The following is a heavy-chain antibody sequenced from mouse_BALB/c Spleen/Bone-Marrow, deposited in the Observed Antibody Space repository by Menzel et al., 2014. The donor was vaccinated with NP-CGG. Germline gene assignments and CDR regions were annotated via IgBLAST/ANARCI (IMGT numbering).Heavy chain of an antibody. J-gene: IGHJ3*01. CDR3: ARMHYYGYVAY. CDR1: GFDSSRYW. CDR2: INPDSSTI. V-gene: IGHV4-1*02. Sequence: EVKLMESGGGLVQPGGSLKLSCAASGFDSSRYWMSWVRQAPGKGLEWIGEINPDSSTINYTPSLKDKFIISRDNAKNTLYLQMSKVGSEDTALYYRARMHYYGYVAYWGQGTLVTVSA. D-gene: IGHD1-2*01.